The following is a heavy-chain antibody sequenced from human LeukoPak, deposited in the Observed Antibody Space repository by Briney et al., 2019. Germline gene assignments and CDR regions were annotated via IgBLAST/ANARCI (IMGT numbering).Heavy chain of an antibody. CDR2: IIPIFGTA. D-gene: IGHD3-10*01. V-gene: IGHV1-69*13. Sequence: GASVKVSCKASGGTFSSYAINWVRQAPGQGLEWMGGIIPIFGTANYAQKFQGRVTITADESTSTAYMELSSLRSEDTAVYYCARDVTDIFGFGTNITFDPWGQGTLVTVSS. J-gene: IGHJ5*02. CDR3: ARDVTDIFGFGTNITFDP. CDR1: GGTFSSYA.